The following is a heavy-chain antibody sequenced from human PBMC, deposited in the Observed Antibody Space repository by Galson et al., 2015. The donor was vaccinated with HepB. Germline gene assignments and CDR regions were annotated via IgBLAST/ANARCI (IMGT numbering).Heavy chain of an antibody. D-gene: IGHD7-27*01. J-gene: IGHJ4*02. CDR1: GFTFSNYG. V-gene: IGHV3-21*01. CDR2: ISSSSSTI. CDR3: ARPATWGSTDDY. Sequence: SLRLSCAASGFTFSNYGMNWVRQAPGKGLEWVSSISSSSSTIYYADSVKGRFAISRDNAKNSLYLQMNSLRAEDTAVYYCARPATWGSTDDYWGQGTLVTVSS.